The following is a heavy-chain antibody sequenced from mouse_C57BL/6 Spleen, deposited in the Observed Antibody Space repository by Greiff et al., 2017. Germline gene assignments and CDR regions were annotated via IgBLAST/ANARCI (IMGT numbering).Heavy chain of an antibody. CDR3: ARGSTVVPFDY. V-gene: IGHV1-7*01. Sequence: QVQLKESGAELAKPGASVKLSCKASGYTFTSYWMHWVKQRPGQGLEWIGYINPSSGYTKYNQKFKDKATLTADKSSSTAYMQLSSLTYEDSAVXYCARGSTVVPFDYWGQGTTLTVSS. D-gene: IGHD1-1*01. CDR2: INPSSGYT. CDR1: GYTFTSYW. J-gene: IGHJ2*01.